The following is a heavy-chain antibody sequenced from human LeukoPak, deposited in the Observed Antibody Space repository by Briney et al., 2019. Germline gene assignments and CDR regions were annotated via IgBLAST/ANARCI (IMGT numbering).Heavy chain of an antibody. D-gene: IGHD3-3*01. CDR1: GFTFSSYG. V-gene: IGHV3-30*02. Sequence: HPGGSLRLSCAASGFTFSSYGMHWVRQAPGKGLEWVAFIRYDGSNKYYADSVKGRFTISRDNSKNTLYLQMNSLRAEDTAVYYCAKDVWPWLLFSEYFQHWGQGTLVTVSS. CDR3: AKDVWPWLLFSEYFQH. CDR2: IRYDGSNK. J-gene: IGHJ1*01.